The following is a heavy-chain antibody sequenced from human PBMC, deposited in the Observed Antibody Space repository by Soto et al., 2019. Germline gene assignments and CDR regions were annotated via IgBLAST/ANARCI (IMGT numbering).Heavy chain of an antibody. CDR2: INSDGTTI. Sequence: EVQLVESGGGLVQPGGSLRLSCAASGFTFSNYWVHWVRQAPGKGLMWVSRINSDGTTINYADSVEGRFTISRDNAKNPLFLQMNSLRVEDTALYYCARAGWYRFDYLCQGTLVTVSS. D-gene: IGHD6-19*01. CDR1: GFTFSNYW. CDR3: ARAGWYRFDY. J-gene: IGHJ4*02. V-gene: IGHV3-74*01.